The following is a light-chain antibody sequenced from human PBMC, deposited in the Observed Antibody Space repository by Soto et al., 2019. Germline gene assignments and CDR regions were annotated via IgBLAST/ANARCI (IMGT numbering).Light chain of an antibody. CDR1: QGISSY. CDR2: AAS. V-gene: IGKV1-8*01. Sequence: AIRMTQAPSSFSASTGDRVTITCRARQGISSYLAWYQQKPGKAPKLLIYAASTLQSGVPSRFSGSGSGTDFTLTIRCLQSEDFATYYCQQYYSYPYTFGQGTKLEIK. CDR3: QQYYSYPYT. J-gene: IGKJ2*01.